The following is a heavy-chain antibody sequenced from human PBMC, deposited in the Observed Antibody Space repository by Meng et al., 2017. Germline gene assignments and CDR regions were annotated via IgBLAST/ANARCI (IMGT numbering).Heavy chain of an antibody. CDR2: ISAYNGNT. CDR1: GYTFTSYG. CDR3: ASGSITMVRGEPYYYYGMDV. J-gene: IGHJ6*02. D-gene: IGHD3-10*01. Sequence: ASVKVSCKASGYTFTSYGISWVRQAPGQGLEWMGWISAYNGNTNYAQKLQGRVTMTTDTSTSTAYIELRSLRSDDTAVYYCASGSITMVRGEPYYYYGMDVWGQGTTVTVSS. V-gene: IGHV1-18*01.